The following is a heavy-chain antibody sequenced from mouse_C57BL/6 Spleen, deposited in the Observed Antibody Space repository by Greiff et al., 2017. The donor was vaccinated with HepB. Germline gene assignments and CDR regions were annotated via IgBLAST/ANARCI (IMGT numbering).Heavy chain of an antibody. J-gene: IGHJ3*01. CDR2: ISSGGSNT. CDR3: ASRYDYDEAWFAY. D-gene: IGHD2-4*01. Sequence: EVKLMESGGDLVKPGGSRKLSCAAPGFTFSSYGRSWVRQTPDKRLEGVATISSGGSNTYFPDSVKGRFTTSRDNAKNTLYLQMSSLKSEDTAMYYCASRYDYDEAWFAYWGQGTLVTVSA. CDR1: GFTFSSYG. V-gene: IGHV5-6*02.